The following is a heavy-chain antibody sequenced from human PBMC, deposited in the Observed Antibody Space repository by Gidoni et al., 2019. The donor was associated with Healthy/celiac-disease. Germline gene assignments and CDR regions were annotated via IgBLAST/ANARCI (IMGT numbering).Heavy chain of an antibody. Sequence: EVQLVQSGAEVKKPGESLKISCKGSVYSCTSSWIGWVRQMPGKGLEWMGIIYPGDSDTRYSTSLQGHVTISADKSISTAYLQWSSLKASDSAMYYCARQEGYSSGWFDYWGQGTLVTVSS. CDR1: VYSCTSSW. CDR3: ARQEGYSSGWFDY. CDR2: IYPGDSDT. J-gene: IGHJ4*02. D-gene: IGHD6-19*01. V-gene: IGHV5-51*01.